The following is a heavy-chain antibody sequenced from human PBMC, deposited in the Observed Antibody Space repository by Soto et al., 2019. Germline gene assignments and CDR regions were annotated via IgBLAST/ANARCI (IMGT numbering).Heavy chain of an antibody. Sequence: KTSETLSLTCTVSGGSISSGDYYWSWIRQPPGKGLEWIGYIYYSGSTYYNPSLKSRVTISVDTSKNQFSLKLSSVTAADTAVYYCAREPLIAARRRGKLVPGEFVDYWGQGTLVTVSS. D-gene: IGHD6-6*01. CDR2: IYYSGST. J-gene: IGHJ4*02. V-gene: IGHV4-30-4*01. CDR1: GGSISSGDYY. CDR3: AREPLIAARRRGKLVPGEFVDY.